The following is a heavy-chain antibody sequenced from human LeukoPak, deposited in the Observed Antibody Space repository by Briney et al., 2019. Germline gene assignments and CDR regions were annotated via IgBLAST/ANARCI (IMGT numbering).Heavy chain of an antibody. CDR3: ASYSYYYDSSGYFDY. V-gene: IGHV4-59*02. J-gene: IGHJ4*02. D-gene: IGHD3-22*01. Sequence: SETLSLTCTVSGDSVGSFHWSWIRQPPGKGLEWIGYIYYSGSTNYNPSLKSRVTISVDTSKNQFSLKLSSVTAADTAVYYCASYSYYYDSSGYFDYWGQGTLVTVSS. CDR2: IYYSGST. CDR1: GDSVGSFH.